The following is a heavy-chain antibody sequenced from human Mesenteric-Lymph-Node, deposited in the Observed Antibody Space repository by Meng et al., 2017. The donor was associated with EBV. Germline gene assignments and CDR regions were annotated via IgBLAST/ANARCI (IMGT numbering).Heavy chain of an antibody. CDR1: GYPLSHFG. V-gene: IGHV1-18*01. CDR2: ITPYNGDT. D-gene: IGHD2-15*01. CDR3: ARCSGGSCYSSSDFDC. J-gene: IGHJ4*02. Sequence: LVQSGADVRKPGPSVKVPCTSSGYPLSHFGITWVRQAPGQGLEWMGWITPYNGDTNYAQKFQGRVTMTTDTPSSTAYMELRSLRSDDTAMYYCARCSGGSCYSSSDFDCWGQGTLVTVSS.